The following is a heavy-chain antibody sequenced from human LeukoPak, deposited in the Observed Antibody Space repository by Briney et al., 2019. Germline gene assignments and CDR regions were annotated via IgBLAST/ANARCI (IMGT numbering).Heavy chain of an antibody. CDR3: ASYDCSGGSCYRGYGTDV. Sequence: ASVKVSCKASGYTFTSYGISWVRQAPGQGLEWMGWISAYNGNTNYAQKLQGRVTMTTDTSTSTAYMELRSLRSDDTAVYYCASYDCSGGSCYRGYGTDVWGQGTTVTVSS. V-gene: IGHV1-18*01. D-gene: IGHD2-15*01. CDR1: GYTFTSYG. J-gene: IGHJ6*02. CDR2: ISAYNGNT.